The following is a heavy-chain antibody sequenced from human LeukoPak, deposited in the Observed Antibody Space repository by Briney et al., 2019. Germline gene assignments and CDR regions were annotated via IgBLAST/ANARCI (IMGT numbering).Heavy chain of an antibody. J-gene: IGHJ6*03. V-gene: IGHV4-34*01. Sequence: PSETLSLTCAVYGGSFSGYYWSWIRKPPGKGLELIGEINHSGSTNYNPSLKSRVTISVDTSKNQFSLKLSSVTAADTAVYYCARHGGTYCGGDCYMDVWGKGTTVTISS. CDR3: ARHGGTYCGGDCYMDV. CDR2: INHSGST. D-gene: IGHD2-21*01. CDR1: GGSFSGYY.